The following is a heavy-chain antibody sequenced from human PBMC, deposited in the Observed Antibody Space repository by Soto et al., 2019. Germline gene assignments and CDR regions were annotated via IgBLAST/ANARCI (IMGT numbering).Heavy chain of an antibody. V-gene: IGHV1-69*13. CDR1: GGTFSSYA. D-gene: IGHD3-22*01. CDR3: ARWNTYYDSSGYYFDY. Sequence: GASVKVSCKASGGTFSSYAISWVRQAPGQGLEWMGGIIPIFGTANYAQKFQGRVTITADESTSTAYMELSSLRSEDTAVYYCARWNTYYDSSGYYFDYWAREPWSPSPQ. CDR2: IIPIFGTA. J-gene: IGHJ4*02.